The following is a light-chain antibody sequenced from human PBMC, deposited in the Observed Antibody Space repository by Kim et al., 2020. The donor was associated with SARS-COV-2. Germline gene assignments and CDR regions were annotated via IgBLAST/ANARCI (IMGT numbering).Light chain of an antibody. Sequence: AADGDKVTITGRASQDSSHWLGWYQQKPGKAPKLLIYVASSLQSGVPSRFSGSGSGTDFTLTINGLQPEDFATYYCQQANRIPWTFGPGTKMDIK. CDR2: VAS. V-gene: IGKV1-12*01. J-gene: IGKJ1*01. CDR1: QDSSHW. CDR3: QQANRIPWT.